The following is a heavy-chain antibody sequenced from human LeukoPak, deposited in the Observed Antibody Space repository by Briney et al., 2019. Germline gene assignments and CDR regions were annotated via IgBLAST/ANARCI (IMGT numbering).Heavy chain of an antibody. CDR1: GYTFTSYG. CDR3: AREYSSGRRTFDY. J-gene: IGHJ4*02. V-gene: IGHV1-69*13. CDR2: IIPIFGTA. Sequence: ASVKVSCKASGYTFTSYGISWVRQAPGQGLEWMGGIIPIFGTANYAQKFQGRVTITADESTSTAYMELSSLRSEDTAVYYCAREYSSGRRTFDYWGQGTLVTVSS. D-gene: IGHD6-19*01.